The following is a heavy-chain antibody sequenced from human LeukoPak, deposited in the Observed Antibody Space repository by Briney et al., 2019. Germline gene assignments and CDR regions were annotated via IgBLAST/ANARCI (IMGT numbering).Heavy chain of an antibody. J-gene: IGHJ6*02. CDR3: ARVMVSSGWYYYYGMDV. Sequence: ASVKVSCKASGYTFTGYYMHWVRQAPGQGLEWMGWINPNSGGTNYAQKFQGRVTMTRDTSISTAYMELSRLRSDDTAVYYCARVMVSSGWYYYYGMDVWGQGTTVTVSS. D-gene: IGHD6-19*01. CDR1: GYTFTGYY. CDR2: INPNSGGT. V-gene: IGHV1-2*02.